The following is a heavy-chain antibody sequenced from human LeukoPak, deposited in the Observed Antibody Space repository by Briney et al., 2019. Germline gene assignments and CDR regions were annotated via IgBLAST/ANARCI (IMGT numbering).Heavy chain of an antibody. CDR3: ATGYVH. Sequence: ASVKVSCKVSGCTLTELSMHWVRQAPGKGLEWMGGFDPEDGETIYAQKFQGRVTMPEDTSTDTAYMELSSLRSEDTAVYYCATGYVHWGQGTLVTVSS. CDR2: FDPEDGET. J-gene: IGHJ4*02. D-gene: IGHD2-15*01. CDR1: GCTLTELS. V-gene: IGHV1-24*01.